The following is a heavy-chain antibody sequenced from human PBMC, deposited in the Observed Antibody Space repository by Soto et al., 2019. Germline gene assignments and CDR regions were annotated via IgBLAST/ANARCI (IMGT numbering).Heavy chain of an antibody. CDR1: VGSISGSY. CDR3: ARSVAVPGAHIDY. D-gene: IGHD6-19*01. V-gene: IGHV4-59*01. CDR2: VYYTGST. Sequence: SETLSLTCSVSVGSISGSYWSWIRQSPGKGLEWLGYVYYTGSTNCSPSLRSRVSISVDTSKNEFSLRLSSVTAADTAVYFCARSVAVPGAHIDYWGQGTQVTVSS. J-gene: IGHJ4*02.